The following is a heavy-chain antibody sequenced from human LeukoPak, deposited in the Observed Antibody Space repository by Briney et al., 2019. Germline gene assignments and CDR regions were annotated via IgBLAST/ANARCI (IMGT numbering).Heavy chain of an antibody. CDR3: ARDREGFDP. CDR2: IYYSGST. Sequence: SETLSLTCTVSGGSISSSSYYWGWIRQPPGKGLEWIGSIYYSGSTYYNPSLKSRVTISVDTSKNQFSLKLSSVTAADTAVYYCARDREGFDPWGQGTLVTVSS. CDR1: GGSISSSSYY. J-gene: IGHJ5*02. D-gene: IGHD3-10*01. V-gene: IGHV4-39*07.